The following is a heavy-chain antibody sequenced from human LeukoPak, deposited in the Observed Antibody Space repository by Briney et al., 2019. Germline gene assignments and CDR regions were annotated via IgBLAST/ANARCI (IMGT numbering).Heavy chain of an antibody. CDR2: IIPIFGTA. CDR1: GYTFTGYY. D-gene: IGHD6-13*01. J-gene: IGHJ4*02. CDR3: ARGMKQQLWAFDY. Sequence: SVKVSCKASGYTFTGYYMHWVRQAPGQGLEWMGGIIPIFGTANYAQKFQGRVTITADESTSTAYMELSSLRSEDTAVYYCARGMKQQLWAFDYWGQGTLVTVSS. V-gene: IGHV1-69*13.